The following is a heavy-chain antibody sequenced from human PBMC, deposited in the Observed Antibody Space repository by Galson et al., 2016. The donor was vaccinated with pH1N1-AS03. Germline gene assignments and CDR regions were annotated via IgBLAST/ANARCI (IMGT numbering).Heavy chain of an antibody. V-gene: IGHV3-64*01. CDR2: ISSDASGT. CDR1: GFTFSDYA. CDR3: ARRRSYYDFWSGYSDY. D-gene: IGHD3-3*01. J-gene: IGHJ4*02. Sequence: PLRLSCAASGFTFSDYAMHWVRQAPGKGLEYVSAISSDASGTYYANSVKGRFTISRDNSKNTVYLQMGSLRAEDMAVYYCARRRSYYDFWSGYSDYWGQGTLVTVSS.